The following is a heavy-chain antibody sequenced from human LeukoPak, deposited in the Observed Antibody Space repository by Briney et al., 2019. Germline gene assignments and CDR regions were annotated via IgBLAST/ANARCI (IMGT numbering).Heavy chain of an antibody. Sequence: GGSLRLSCAASGFRFSNYWMHWVRQAPGRGLVWVSRIDGPGSGTGYATSVKGRFTISRDNAKNTLYLEMNSLTVDDTAVYSCARDLPASGYSYDYWGQGTLVTVSS. J-gene: IGHJ4*02. CDR2: IDGPGSGT. V-gene: IGHV3-74*01. CDR1: GFRFSNYW. D-gene: IGHD5-18*01. CDR3: ARDLPASGYSYDY.